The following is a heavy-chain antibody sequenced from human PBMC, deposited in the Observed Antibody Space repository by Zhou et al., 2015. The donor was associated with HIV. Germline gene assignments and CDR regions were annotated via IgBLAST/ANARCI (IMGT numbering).Heavy chain of an antibody. CDR2: ISAYNGNT. CDR1: GYTFTSYG. D-gene: IGHD3-3*01. J-gene: IGHJ6*02. V-gene: IGHV1-18*01. Sequence: QVQLVQSGAEVKKPGASVKVSCKASGYTFTSYGISWVRQAPGQGLEWMGWISAYNGNTNYAQKLQGRVTMTTDTSTSTAYMELRSLRSDDTAVYYCARDRSYYDFWSGYYTTSEAREYGMDVWGQGTTVTVSS. CDR3: ARDRSYYDFWSGYYTTSEAREYGMDV.